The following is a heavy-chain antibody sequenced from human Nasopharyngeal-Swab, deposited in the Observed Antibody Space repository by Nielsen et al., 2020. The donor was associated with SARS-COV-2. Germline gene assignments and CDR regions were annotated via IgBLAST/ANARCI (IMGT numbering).Heavy chain of an antibody. Sequence: GESLKISCAASGFDFWKYAMSWVRQAPGKGLEWVSTVSTNDGSLTFYADSVKGRFTISRDTSKNTVSLQMNSLRAEDTAVYYCAKDAFCPACAFDVWGQGTIVTVSS. CDR2: VSTNDGSLT. J-gene: IGHJ3*01. CDR1: GFDFWKYA. CDR3: AKDAFCPACAFDV. V-gene: IGHV3-23*01.